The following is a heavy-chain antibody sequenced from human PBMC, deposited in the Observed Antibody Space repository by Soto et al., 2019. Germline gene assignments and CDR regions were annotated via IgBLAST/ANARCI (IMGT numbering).Heavy chain of an antibody. CDR1: GGSISSGGHY. CDR2: IYYSGSS. Sequence: QVQLQESGPGLVKPSQTLSLTCNVSGGSISSGGHYWSWIRQHPGKGLEWMGYIYYSGSSYCNPSLQSRLTLSVDPSTSQFSLNLSSGPSADTAVYYCAIGVSSTGDVVWFDPWGQGTLVTVSS. D-gene: IGHD4-17*01. J-gene: IGHJ5*02. CDR3: AIGVSSTGDVVWFDP. V-gene: IGHV4-31*03.